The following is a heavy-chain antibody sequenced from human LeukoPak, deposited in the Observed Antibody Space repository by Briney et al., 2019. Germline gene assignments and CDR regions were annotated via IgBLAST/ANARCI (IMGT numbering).Heavy chain of an antibody. D-gene: IGHD2-21*02. CDR3: ARAYPEVYCGGDRQEKEDAFDI. J-gene: IGHJ3*02. Sequence: SETLSLTCTVSGGSISSYYWSWIRQPPGKGLEWIGYIYHNGTTNYNPSLKSRVTISVDTSKNQFSLKLSSVTAADTAVYYCARAYPEVYCGGDRQEKEDAFDIWRQETMVTVSS. CDR1: GGSISSYY. V-gene: IGHV4-59*01. CDR2: IYHNGTT.